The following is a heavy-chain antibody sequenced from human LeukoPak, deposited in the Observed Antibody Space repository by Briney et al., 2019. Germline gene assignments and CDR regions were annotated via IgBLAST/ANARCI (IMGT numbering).Heavy chain of an antibody. D-gene: IGHD3-3*01. Sequence: ASVKVSRKASGYTFTSYGISWVRQAPGQGLEWMGIINPSGGGTSYAQKFQGRVTMTRDTSTSTVYMELSSLRSEDTAVYYCARNPPYYDFWSGYPDQNWFDPWGQGTLVTVSS. V-gene: IGHV1-46*01. CDR1: GYTFTSYG. CDR3: ARNPPYYDFWSGYPDQNWFDP. J-gene: IGHJ5*02. CDR2: INPSGGGT.